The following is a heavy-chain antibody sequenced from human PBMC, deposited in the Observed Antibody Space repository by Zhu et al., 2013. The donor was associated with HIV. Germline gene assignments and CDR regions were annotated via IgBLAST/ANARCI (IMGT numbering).Heavy chain of an antibody. J-gene: IGHJ5*02. D-gene: IGHD2-15*01. Sequence: VQLQESGPGLVKPSQTLSLTCTVSGGSISSGDYYWSWIRQPPGKGLEWIGYIYYSGSTYYNPSLKSRVTISVDTSKNQFSLKLSSVTAADTAVYYCARAVVVVVAATRSWFDPWGQGNPGHRLL. CDR3: ARAVVVVVAATRSWFDP. V-gene: IGHV4-30-4*01. CDR2: IYYSGST. CDR1: GGSISSGDYY.